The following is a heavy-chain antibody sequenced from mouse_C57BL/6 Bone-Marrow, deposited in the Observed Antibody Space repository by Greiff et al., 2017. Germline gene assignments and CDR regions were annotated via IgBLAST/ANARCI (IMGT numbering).Heavy chain of an antibody. J-gene: IGHJ2*01. CDR1: GYTFTSYG. D-gene: IGHD1-1*01. CDR2: IYPRSGNT. CDR3: AIVRTVVSDY. Sequence: QVQLQQSGAELARPGASVKLSCKASGYTFTSYGISWVKQRNGQGLAWIGEIYPRSGNTYYNEKFKGKATLTADKSTSTAYMELRSLTSEDSAVYFCAIVRTVVSDYWGQGTTLTVSS. V-gene: IGHV1-81*01.